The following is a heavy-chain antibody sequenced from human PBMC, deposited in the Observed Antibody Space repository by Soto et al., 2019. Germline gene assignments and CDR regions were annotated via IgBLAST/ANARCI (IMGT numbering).Heavy chain of an antibody. V-gene: IGHV4-31*03. CDR1: GGSISSGGYY. J-gene: IGHJ4*02. Sequence: PSETLSLSCTVSGGSISSGGYYWIWILQHPGTGLEWIGYIYYSGSTYYNPSLKSRVTISVDRCKNQVSLKLSSVTAADTAVYYCARGTDYHDSSGYFDYWGQGTLVTVSS. CDR3: ARGTDYHDSSGYFDY. CDR2: IYYSGST. D-gene: IGHD3-22*01.